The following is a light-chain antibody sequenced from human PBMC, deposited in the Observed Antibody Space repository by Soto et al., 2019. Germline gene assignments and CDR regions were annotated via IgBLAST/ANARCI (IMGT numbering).Light chain of an antibody. CDR2: DAS. J-gene: IGKJ4*01. CDR3: QQYINWPPLT. Sequence: EIVLTQSPATLSVSPGERATLFCRASQSVRSNLAWYQQKPGQAPRLLIFDASTRATNIPARFTGSGSGTEFTLTISSLQSEDFAVYYCQQYINWPPLTFGGGTKVEIK. V-gene: IGKV3-15*01. CDR1: QSVRSN.